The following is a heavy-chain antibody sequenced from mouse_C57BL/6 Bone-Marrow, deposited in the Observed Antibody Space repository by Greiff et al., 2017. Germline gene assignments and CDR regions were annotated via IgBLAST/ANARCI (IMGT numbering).Heavy chain of an antibody. CDR3: ARAGWLRLWYFDV. V-gene: IGHV5-16*01. D-gene: IGHD2-2*01. CDR1: GFTFSDYY. J-gene: IGHJ1*03. Sequence: EVMLVESEGGLVQPGSSMKLSCTASGFTFSDYYMAWVRQVPEKGLEWVANINYDGSSTYYLDSLKSRFIISSDNAKNILYLQMSSLKSEDTATYYCARAGWLRLWYFDVWGTGTTVTVSS. CDR2: INYDGSST.